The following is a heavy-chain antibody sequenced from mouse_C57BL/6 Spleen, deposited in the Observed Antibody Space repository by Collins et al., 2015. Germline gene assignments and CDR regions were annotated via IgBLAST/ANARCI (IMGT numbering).Heavy chain of an antibody. Sequence: KGKATLTVEKSSSTVYLELSRLTSDDSAVYYCARRDSNHQAWFAYWGQGTLVTVSA. V-gene: IGHV1-47*01. CDR3: ARRDSNHQAWFAY. J-gene: IGHJ3*01. D-gene: IGHD2-5*01.